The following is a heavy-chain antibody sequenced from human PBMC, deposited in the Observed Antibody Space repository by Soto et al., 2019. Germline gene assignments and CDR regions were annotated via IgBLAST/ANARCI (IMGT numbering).Heavy chain of an antibody. V-gene: IGHV4-4*07. CDR3: ARGHGTTSFEF. J-gene: IGHJ4*02. D-gene: IGHD2-2*01. CDR2: VYATGPR. Sequence: SETLSLTCSVSGDSMSDSVNNYYWSWIRQSAGKGLEWMGRVYATGPRNDRTSFKSRVTMSLDTAKKQFSLKLTAVTAADTAVYYCARGHGTTSFEFWGQGILVTVSS. CDR1: GDSMSDSVNNYY.